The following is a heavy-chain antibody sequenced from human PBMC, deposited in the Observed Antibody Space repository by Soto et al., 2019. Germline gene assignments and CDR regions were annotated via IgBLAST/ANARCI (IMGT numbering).Heavy chain of an antibody. CDR3: ARDRALYYYDSSGYYDY. CDR1: GFTFSTYA. Sequence: GGSLRLSCAASGFTFSTYAMTWVRQAPGKGLECVSVINTSGGTTYYADSVKGRFTISRDNSKNTLYLQMNSLRAEDTAVYYCARDRALYYYDSSGYYDYWGQGTLVTVSS. D-gene: IGHD3-22*01. V-gene: IGHV3-23*01. J-gene: IGHJ4*02. CDR2: INTSGGTT.